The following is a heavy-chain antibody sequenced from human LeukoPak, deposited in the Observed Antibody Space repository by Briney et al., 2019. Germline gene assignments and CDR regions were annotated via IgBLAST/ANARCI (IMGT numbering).Heavy chain of an antibody. CDR3: ARAHGYCSSTSCYEGPLAFDI. V-gene: IGHV4-34*01. D-gene: IGHD2-2*01. J-gene: IGHJ3*02. CDR2: INQGGST. Sequence: SETPSLTCAVHGGSFSGAYGSRSRQRPGKGREWSGDINQGGSTNYNPSVTSRVTISVDTSKNQFSLKLSSVTAADTAVYYCARAHGYCSSTSCYEGPLAFDIWGQGTMVTVSS. CDR1: GGSFSGAY.